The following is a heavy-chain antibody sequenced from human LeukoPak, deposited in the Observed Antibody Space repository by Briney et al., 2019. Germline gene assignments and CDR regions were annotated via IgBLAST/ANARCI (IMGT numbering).Heavy chain of an antibody. Sequence: GGSLRLSCVASGFTFTKCAMSWIRQAPGKGLEWVTIITATGDTAYYADSVKGRFTISRDNSRNTVYMQMDSLRAEDTAIYYCAGDRNSDWYSPLDYWGQGSQVTVSP. V-gene: IGHV3-23*01. J-gene: IGHJ4*02. CDR3: AGDRNSDWYSPLDY. CDR2: ITATGDTA. D-gene: IGHD6-19*01. CDR1: GFTFTKCA.